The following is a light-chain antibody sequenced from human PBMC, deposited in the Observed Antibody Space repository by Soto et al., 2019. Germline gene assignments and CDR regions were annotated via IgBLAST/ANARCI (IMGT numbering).Light chain of an antibody. CDR1: QGISSW. CDR2: ASS. J-gene: IGKJ4*01. CDR3: QQANSFPLT. Sequence: TQLTQSPSSLAASVGDRVTLTCRASQGISSWLAWYQQKPGKAPKFLIYASSSLQSGVPSKFSGSGSGTDFTLIISNLQPEDFATYYCQQANSFPLTGGGGTKLDIK. V-gene: IGKV1D-12*01.